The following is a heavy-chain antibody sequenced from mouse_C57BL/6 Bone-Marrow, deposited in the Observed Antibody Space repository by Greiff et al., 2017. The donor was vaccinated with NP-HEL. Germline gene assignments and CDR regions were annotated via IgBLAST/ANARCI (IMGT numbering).Heavy chain of an antibody. D-gene: IGHD1-1*01. Sequence: EVHLVESGPGLVKPSQSLSLTCSVTGYSIISGYYWNWIRQFPGNKLEWMAYISDDGSNNYNPSLKNRISITRDISKNQFFLKLTSVTTEDTATYYCAREGGYYGSPFAYWGQGTLVTVSA. CDR3: AREGGYYGSPFAY. V-gene: IGHV3-6*01. CDR2: ISDDGSN. CDR1: GYSIISGYY. J-gene: IGHJ3*01.